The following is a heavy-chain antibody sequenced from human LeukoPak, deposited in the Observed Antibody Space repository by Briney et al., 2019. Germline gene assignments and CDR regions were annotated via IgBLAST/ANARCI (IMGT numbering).Heavy chain of an antibody. J-gene: IGHJ4*02. CDR2: IKNKINGRTN. CDR1: GFTISNAR. Sequence: GGSLRLSCAASGFTISNARMGWVRQAPGKGLEWVGFIKNKINGRTNDFAAPVKGRFTISTDDSIHTLYLQMNSRKSEDTAVYYCTTGYGHSDFDYWGQGSLITVSS. CDR3: TTGYGHSDFDY. V-gene: IGHV3-15*01. D-gene: IGHD3-3*02.